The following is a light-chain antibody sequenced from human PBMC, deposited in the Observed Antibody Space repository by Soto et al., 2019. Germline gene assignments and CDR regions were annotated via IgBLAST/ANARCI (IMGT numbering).Light chain of an antibody. CDR2: DVS. J-gene: IGLJ1*01. CDR3: SSYAGRYV. Sequence: QSALTQPRSVSGSPGQSVTISCTGTSNNVGAYNYVSWYQQHPGKAPKLMIYDVSKRPSGVPDRFSGSRSDNTASLTISGLQVRNELDYSSSSYAGRYVFGKGPK. CDR1: SNNVGAYNY. V-gene: IGLV2-11*01.